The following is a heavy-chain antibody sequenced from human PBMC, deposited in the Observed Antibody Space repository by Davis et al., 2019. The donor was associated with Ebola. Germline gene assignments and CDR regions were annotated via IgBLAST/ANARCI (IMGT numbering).Heavy chain of an antibody. CDR1: GFTFSSYS. Sequence: GESLKISCAASGFTFSSYSMNWVRQAPGKGLEWVSSISSSSSYIYSADSVKGRFTISRDNAKNSLYLQMNSLRAEDTAVYYCARENYGDYGYNWFDPWGQGTLVTVSS. CDR3: ARENYGDYGYNWFDP. D-gene: IGHD4-17*01. V-gene: IGHV3-21*01. J-gene: IGHJ5*02. CDR2: ISSSSSYI.